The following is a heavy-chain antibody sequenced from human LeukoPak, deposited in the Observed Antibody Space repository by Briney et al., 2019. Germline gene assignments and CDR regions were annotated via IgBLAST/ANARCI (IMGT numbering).Heavy chain of an antibody. V-gene: IGHV4-30-4*01. CDR2: IYYSGST. J-gene: IGHJ4*02. Sequence: SETLSLTCTVSGGSFSSYYWSWIRQPPGKGLEWIGCIYYSGSTYYNPSLKSRVTISVDRSMNQFSLKLTSVTAADTAKYYCARDVSPFCGGDCYPDFWGQGTLVTVSS. D-gene: IGHD2-21*02. CDR1: GGSFSSYY. CDR3: ARDVSPFCGGDCYPDF.